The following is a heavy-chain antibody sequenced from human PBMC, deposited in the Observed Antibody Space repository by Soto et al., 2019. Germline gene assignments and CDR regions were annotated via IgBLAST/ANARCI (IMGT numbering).Heavy chain of an antibody. J-gene: IGHJ4*02. CDR2: IYHSGTT. V-gene: IGHV4-38-2*01. Sequence: SVKSVDRGGWIRMSPGKGLVWIGSIYHSGTTYYNPSLESRVTISLDTSESRFALKLSSVTAADSAVYYCARTDHVGYYVFDYWGQGTLVTVSS. CDR1: SVKSVDR. D-gene: IGHD3-3*01. CDR3: ARTDHVGYYVFDY.